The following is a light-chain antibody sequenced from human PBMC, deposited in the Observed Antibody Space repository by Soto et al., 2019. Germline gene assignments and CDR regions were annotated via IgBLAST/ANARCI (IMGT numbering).Light chain of an antibody. CDR1: SSNIGAGYD. Sequence: QSVLTQSPSVSAAPGQKVTISCSGSSSNIGAGYDVHWYQQLPGTAPRLLIYGNTNRPSGVPDRFSGSRSGTSASLAITGLQAEDEADYHCQSYDSSLSGSVFGGGTKVTVL. V-gene: IGLV1-40*01. J-gene: IGLJ2*01. CDR2: GNT. CDR3: QSYDSSLSGSV.